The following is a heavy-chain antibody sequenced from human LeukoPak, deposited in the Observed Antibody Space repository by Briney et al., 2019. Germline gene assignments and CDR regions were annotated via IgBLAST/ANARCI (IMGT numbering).Heavy chain of an antibody. J-gene: IGHJ1*01. CDR2: IWYGGSNI. Sequence: GGSLRLSCAASGFXFSTYGIHWVRQAPGKGREWLADIWYGGSNIYYADSVKGRFTISRDNSKNTLYLQMNSLRAEDTAVYYCARCRDSVSYNLLGYWGQGSLVTVSS. V-gene: IGHV3-33*01. D-gene: IGHD1-26*01. CDR3: ARCRDSVSYNLLGY. CDR1: GFXFSTYG.